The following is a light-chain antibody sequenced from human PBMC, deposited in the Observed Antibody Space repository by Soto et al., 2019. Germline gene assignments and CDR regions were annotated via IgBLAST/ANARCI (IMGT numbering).Light chain of an antibody. J-gene: IGKJ1*01. CDR1: LNISSAF. Sequence: RNSLNISSAFLAWYQHKPGQAPRLLISAASCRATGIPDRFSGSGTGTDSTLIIRRVQNEESPVYYCQHYARPTRTFREGTKVDIK. CDR3: QHYARPTRT. V-gene: IGKV3-20*01. CDR2: AAS.